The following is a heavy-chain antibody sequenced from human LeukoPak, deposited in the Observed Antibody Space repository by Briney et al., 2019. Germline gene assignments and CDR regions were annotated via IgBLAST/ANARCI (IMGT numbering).Heavy chain of an antibody. Sequence: GGSLRLSCAASGFTFSSYWMSWVRQAPGKGLEWVANIKQDGSEKYYVDSVKGRFTISRDNAKNSLYLEMNSLRTEDTAVYYWSRDESDGYGPPFDYWGQGTLVTVSS. D-gene: IGHD5-24*01. CDR2: IKQDGSEK. CDR3: SRDESDGYGPPFDY. J-gene: IGHJ4*02. CDR1: GFTFSSYW. V-gene: IGHV3-7*01.